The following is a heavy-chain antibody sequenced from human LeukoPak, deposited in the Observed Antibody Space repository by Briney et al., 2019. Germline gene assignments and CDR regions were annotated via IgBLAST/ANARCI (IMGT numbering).Heavy chain of an antibody. CDR3: ARDRRDGYNVLDY. J-gene: IGHJ4*02. Sequence: QPGGSLRLSCAASGFTFSSYGMTWVRQAPGKGLEWVSYISSSSSTIYYADSVKGRFTISRDNAKNSLYLQLNSLRAEDTAVYYCARDRRDGYNVLDYWGQGTLVTVSS. D-gene: IGHD5-24*01. V-gene: IGHV3-48*01. CDR2: ISSSSSTI. CDR1: GFTFSSYG.